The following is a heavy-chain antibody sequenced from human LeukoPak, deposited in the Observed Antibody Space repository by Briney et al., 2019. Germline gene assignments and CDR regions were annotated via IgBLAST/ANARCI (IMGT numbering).Heavy chain of an antibody. CDR1: GFTFDDYA. J-gene: IGHJ4*02. D-gene: IGHD5-18*01. V-gene: IGHV3-43*02. CDR2: ISGDGGST. CDR3: AKDIVGTAMVTGFDY. Sequence: SGGSLRLSCAASGFTFDDYAMHWVRQAPGKGLEWVSLISGDGGSTYYADSVKGRFTISRDNSKNSLYLQMNSLRTEDTALYYCAKDIVGTAMVTGFDYLGQGTLVTVSS.